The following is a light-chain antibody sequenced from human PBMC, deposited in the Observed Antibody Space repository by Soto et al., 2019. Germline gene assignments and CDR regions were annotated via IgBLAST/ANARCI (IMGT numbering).Light chain of an antibody. V-gene: IGKV3-20*01. CDR1: QTVSKNY. CDR2: AAS. J-gene: IGKJ4*01. CDR3: QQYAVSPST. Sequence: EIVLTQSPGTLSLSPGEGITLSCRASQTVSKNYLAWYQQKPGQAPRLLIYAASTRATGIPDRFSGSGSGTDFTLTISRLEPEDFAVFYCQQYAVSPSTFGRGTKVDIK.